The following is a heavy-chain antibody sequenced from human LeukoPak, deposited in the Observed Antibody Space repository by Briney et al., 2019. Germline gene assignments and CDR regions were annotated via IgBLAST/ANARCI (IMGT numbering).Heavy chain of an antibody. CDR3: ARGSVRGKDY. D-gene: IGHD3-10*01. CDR1: GGSFSGYY. V-gene: IGHV4-34*01. Sequence: SEALSLTCAVYGGSFSGYYWSWIRQPPGKGLEWIGEINHSGSTNYNPSLKSRVTISVDTSKNQFSLKLSSVTAADTAVHYCARGSVRGKDYWGQGTLVTVSS. J-gene: IGHJ4*02. CDR2: INHSGST.